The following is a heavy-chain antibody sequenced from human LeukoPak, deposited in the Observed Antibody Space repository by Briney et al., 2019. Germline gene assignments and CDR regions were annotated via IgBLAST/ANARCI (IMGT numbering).Heavy chain of an antibody. J-gene: IGHJ6*04. CDR2: ISAPGQIT. V-gene: IGHV3-48*03. D-gene: IGHD3-3*01. CDR3: ARVWRRGPTAELMHV. Sequence: GGSLRLSCAASGFTFSSYAMSWVREAPGRGLEWGSYISAPGQITYYADSVKGRFNISRDNAKTSLYLQMNSLRAEDMGVYYCARVWRRGPTAELMHVWGKGTTVIVSS. CDR1: GFTFSSYA.